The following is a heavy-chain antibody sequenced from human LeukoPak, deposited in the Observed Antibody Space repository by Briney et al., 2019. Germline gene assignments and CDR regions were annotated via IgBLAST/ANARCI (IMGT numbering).Heavy chain of an antibody. CDR1: GGSFSTYY. V-gene: IGHV4-59*08. D-gene: IGHD4-11*01. Sequence: SETLSLTCTFSGGSFSTYYWSWIRQPPGKGLEWIGYIYHSGSTNYNPSLKSRVTISLNTSKNQFSLRLRSVTAADTAVYYCARRVAVGNYFDPWGQGTLVTVSS. CDR2: IYHSGST. CDR3: ARRVAVGNYFDP. J-gene: IGHJ5*02.